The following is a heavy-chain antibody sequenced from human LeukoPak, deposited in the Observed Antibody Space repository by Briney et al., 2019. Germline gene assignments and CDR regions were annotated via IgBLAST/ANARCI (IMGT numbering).Heavy chain of an antibody. J-gene: IGHJ4*02. V-gene: IGHV3-23*01. Sequence: GGSLRLSCAASGFTFSSYAMSWVRQAPGKGLECVSTISGSGDTTYYADPVKGRFTISRDNSKNTLYLQMNSLRADDTAIYYCAKRQLVPEGLFDYWGQGTLVAVSS. CDR1: GFTFSSYA. CDR3: AKRQLVPEGLFDY. D-gene: IGHD6-13*01. CDR2: ISGSGDTT.